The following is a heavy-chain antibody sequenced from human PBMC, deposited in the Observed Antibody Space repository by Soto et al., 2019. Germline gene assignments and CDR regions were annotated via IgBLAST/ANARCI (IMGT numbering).Heavy chain of an antibody. Sequence: QVQLVQSGAEVKKPGSSVKVSCKASGGTFSSYTISWVRQAPGQGLEWMGRIIPILGIANYAQKFQGRVTITADKSTRPAYMELSSLRSEDTAVYYCARDGGGVVVPAADWYFDLWGRGTLVTVSS. V-gene: IGHV1-69*08. D-gene: IGHD2-2*01. CDR1: GGTFSSYT. J-gene: IGHJ2*01. CDR2: IIPILGIA. CDR3: ARDGGGVVVPAADWYFDL.